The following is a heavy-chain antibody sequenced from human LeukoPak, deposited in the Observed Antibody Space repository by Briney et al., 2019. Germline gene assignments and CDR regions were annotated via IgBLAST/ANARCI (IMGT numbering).Heavy chain of an antibody. D-gene: IGHD3-10*01. CDR3: ARAGGELLWFGELWINWFDP. J-gene: IGHJ5*02. Sequence: SETLSLTCAVYGGSFSIYYWSWIRQPPGKGLEWLGEINHCGSTNYNPSLKSRVTISVDTSKNQFSLKLSSVTAADTAVYYCARAGGELLWFGELWINWFDPWGQGTLVTVSS. CDR2: INHCGST. CDR1: GGSFSIYY. V-gene: IGHV4-34*01.